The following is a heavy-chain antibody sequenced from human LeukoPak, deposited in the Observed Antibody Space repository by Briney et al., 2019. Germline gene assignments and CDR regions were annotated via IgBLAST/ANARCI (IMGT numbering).Heavy chain of an antibody. CDR3: ARDDGFGESSNWFDP. CDR2: IGTAGDT. CDR1: GFTFSSYD. Sequence: GGSLRLSCAASGFTFSSYDMHWVRQATGKGLEWVSAIGTAGDTYYPGSVKGRFTISRENAKNSLYLQMNSLRAEDTAVYYCARDDGFGESSNWFDPWGQGTLVTVSS. J-gene: IGHJ5*02. D-gene: IGHD3-10*01. V-gene: IGHV3-13*01.